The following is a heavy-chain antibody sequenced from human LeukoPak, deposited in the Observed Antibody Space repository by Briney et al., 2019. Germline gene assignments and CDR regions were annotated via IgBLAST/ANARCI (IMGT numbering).Heavy chain of an antibody. CDR2: IYYSGST. CDR3: ARSSGYYGGDAFDI. V-gene: IGHV4-59*01. CDR1: GGSISSYY. Sequence: SETLSLTCTVSGGSISSYYWSWIRQPPGKGLEWIGYIYYSGSTNYNPSLKSRVTISVDTSKNQFSLKLSSVTAADTAVYYCARSSGYYGGDAFDIWGQGTMVTVSS. D-gene: IGHD3-22*01. J-gene: IGHJ3*02.